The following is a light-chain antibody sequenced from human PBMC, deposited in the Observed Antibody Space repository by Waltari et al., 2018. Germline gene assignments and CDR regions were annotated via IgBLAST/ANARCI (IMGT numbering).Light chain of an antibody. CDR2: EDT. CDR3: YSTDSSGAHRV. Sequence: YELTQPPSVSVSPGQTARITCSGDILAKKYAYWYQQKSGQAPLLVIYEDTERPSGIPERFSGSSSGTTATLTLRGAQVEDEADYYCYSTDSSGAHRVFGGGTKLTVL. V-gene: IGLV3-10*01. J-gene: IGLJ2*01. CDR1: ILAKKY.